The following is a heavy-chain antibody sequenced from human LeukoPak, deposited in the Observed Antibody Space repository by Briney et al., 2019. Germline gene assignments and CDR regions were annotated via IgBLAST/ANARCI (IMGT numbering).Heavy chain of an antibody. V-gene: IGHV4-59*01. D-gene: IGHD2-15*01. Sequence: SETLSLTCTVSGGSISSYYWSWIRQPPGKGLEWIGDIYYSGSTNYNPSLKSRVTISVDTSKNQFSLKLSSMTAADAAVYYCARLPVVVVAAPKKNAFDIWGQGTMVTVSS. J-gene: IGHJ3*02. CDR2: IYYSGST. CDR3: ARLPVVVVAAPKKNAFDI. CDR1: GGSISSYY.